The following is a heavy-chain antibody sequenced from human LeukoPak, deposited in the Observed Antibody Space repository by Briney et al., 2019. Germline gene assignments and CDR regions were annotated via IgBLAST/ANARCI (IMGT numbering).Heavy chain of an antibody. J-gene: IGHJ4*02. V-gene: IGHV3-30*09. Sequence: QPGGSLRLSRAASGFSFSSYSIHWVRQAPGKGLEWVAVISSDGNSKNFAFSVKGRFAISRDNSKSTLFLQMDNLRSEDTALYYCVSPTADYPFLYYFDSWGQGTLVTVSS. CDR1: GFSFSSYS. CDR2: ISSDGNSK. D-gene: IGHD5-12*01. CDR3: VSPTADYPFLYYFDS.